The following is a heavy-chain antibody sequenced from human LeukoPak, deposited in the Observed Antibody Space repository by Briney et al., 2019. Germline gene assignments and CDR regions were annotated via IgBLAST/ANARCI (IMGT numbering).Heavy chain of an antibody. J-gene: IGHJ6*03. V-gene: IGHV3-74*01. Sequence: GGSLRLSCAASGFTFSSYWMHWVRQAPGKGLVWVSRINSDGSSTSYADSVKGRFTISRDNAKNTLYLQMNSLRAEDTAVYYCARARDIVLMLVTDFRGTYYMDVWGKGTTVTVSS. D-gene: IGHD2-8*01. CDR2: INSDGSST. CDR3: ARARDIVLMLVTDFRGTYYMDV. CDR1: GFTFSSYW.